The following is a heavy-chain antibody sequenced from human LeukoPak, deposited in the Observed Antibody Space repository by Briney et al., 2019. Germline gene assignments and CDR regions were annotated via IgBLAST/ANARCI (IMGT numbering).Heavy chain of an antibody. D-gene: IGHD1-1*01. V-gene: IGHV3-11*04. CDR1: GFTVSGHH. CDR2: ISSSGSTI. CDR3: ARDERTDHI. J-gene: IGHJ3*02. Sequence: GGSLRLSCTASGFTVSGHHMSWVRQAPGKGLEWVSYISSSGSTIYYADSVKGRFTISRDNAKNSLYLQMNSLRAEDTAVYYCARDERTDHIWGQGTMVTVSS.